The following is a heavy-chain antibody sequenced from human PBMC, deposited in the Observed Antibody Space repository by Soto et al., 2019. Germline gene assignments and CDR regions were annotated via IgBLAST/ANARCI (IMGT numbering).Heavy chain of an antibody. J-gene: IGHJ6*02. CDR1: GFTFSNAW. D-gene: IGHD3-10*01. CDR3: TAPLTYGSGSYYTSYYYYYGMDV. Sequence: GGSLRLSCAASGFTFSNAWMNWVRQAPGKGLEWVGRIKSKTDGGTTDYAAPVKGRFTISRDDSKNTLYLQMNSLKTEDTAVYYCTAPLTYGSGSYYTSYYYYYGMDVWGQGTTVTVSS. V-gene: IGHV3-15*07. CDR2: IKSKTDGGTT.